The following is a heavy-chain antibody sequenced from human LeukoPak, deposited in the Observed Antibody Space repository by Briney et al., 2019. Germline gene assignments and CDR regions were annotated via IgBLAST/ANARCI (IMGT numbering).Heavy chain of an antibody. D-gene: IGHD3-3*01. J-gene: IGHJ5*02. CDR1: GGSFSGHY. Sequence: SETLSLTCAVYGGSFSGHYWSWVRQPPGKGLEWIGEINHSGSTNYNPSLKSRVTISVDTSKNQFSLKLSSVTAADTAVYYCASKYYDFWKGNWFDPWGQGILVTVSS. CDR3: ASKYYDFWKGNWFDP. CDR2: INHSGST. V-gene: IGHV4-34*01.